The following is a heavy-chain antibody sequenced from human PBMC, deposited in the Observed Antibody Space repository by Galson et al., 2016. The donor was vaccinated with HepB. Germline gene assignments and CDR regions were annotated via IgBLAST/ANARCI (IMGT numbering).Heavy chain of an antibody. Sequence: SLRLSCAASGFTFSNYAMTWVRQAPGKGLEWVSSISGSGHRIYYADSVKGRFTISRDNSRNTLYLQMNSLRAEDTALYYCAKDPLSGTCYRLWFDPWGQGTLVTVSS. D-gene: IGHD1-26*01. J-gene: IGHJ5*02. CDR1: GFTFSNYA. CDR3: AKDPLSGTCYRLWFDP. V-gene: IGHV3-23*01. CDR2: ISGSGHRI.